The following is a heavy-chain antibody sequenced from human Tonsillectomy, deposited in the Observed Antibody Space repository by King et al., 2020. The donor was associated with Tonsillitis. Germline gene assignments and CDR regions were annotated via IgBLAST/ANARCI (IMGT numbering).Heavy chain of an antibody. D-gene: IGHD3-10*01. CDR1: GFTFDDYT. V-gene: IGHV3-43*01. CDR3: SKDTTYGSGSYYNFYGMDV. Sequence: VQLVESGGVVVQPGGSLRLSCAASGFTFDDYTVHWVRQAPGKGLEWVSLISWDDGSTYYADSVKGRFTISRDNSKNSLYLQMNSRRTEDTALYYCSKDTTYGSGSYYNFYGMDVWGQGTTVTVSS. CDR2: ISWDDGST. J-gene: IGHJ6*02.